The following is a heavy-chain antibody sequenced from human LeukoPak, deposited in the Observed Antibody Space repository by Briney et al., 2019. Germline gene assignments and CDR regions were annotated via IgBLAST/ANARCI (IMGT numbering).Heavy chain of an antibody. J-gene: IGHJ3*01. CDR3: AKDLRFSGSPRAFDF. CDR2: ISGSTSNT. V-gene: IGHV3-23*01. Sequence: GGSLRLSCAASGFTFSSYAMNWVRQAPGRGLEWVSTISGSTSNTFYADSVKGRFTISRDNSKNTLSLQMNSLRAEDTAIYYCAKDLRFSGSPRAFDFWGQGTMVTVSS. D-gene: IGHD1-26*01. CDR1: GFTFSSYA.